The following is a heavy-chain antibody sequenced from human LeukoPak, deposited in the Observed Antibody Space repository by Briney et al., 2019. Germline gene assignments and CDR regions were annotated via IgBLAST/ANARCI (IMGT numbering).Heavy chain of an antibody. V-gene: IGHV3-48*01. CDR1: GFTFSSYS. J-gene: IGHJ3*02. D-gene: IGHD3-22*01. CDR3: ARDPYYYESSGYFFGAFDI. CDR2: ISSRSSPI. Sequence: PGGSLRLSCAASGFTFSSYSINWVRQAPGKGLEWVSYISSRSSPIYYGDSVKGRFTISRDNAKNSLHLQMNSLRAEDTAVYYCARDPYYYESSGYFFGAFDIWGQGTMVTVSS.